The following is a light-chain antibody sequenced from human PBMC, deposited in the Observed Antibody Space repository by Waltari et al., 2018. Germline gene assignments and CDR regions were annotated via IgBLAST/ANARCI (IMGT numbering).Light chain of an antibody. Sequence: DIVMTQSPDSLAVSLGERATINCKSSQSVLYSSNNKNYLAWYQQKPGQPPKLINYRESTRESGVPDRFRGSGSGTDFTLTISSLQAEDVAVYYCQQYYSTPQTFGQGTKVEIK. V-gene: IGKV4-1*01. CDR1: QSVLYSSNNKNY. J-gene: IGKJ1*01. CDR3: QQYYSTPQT. CDR2: RES.